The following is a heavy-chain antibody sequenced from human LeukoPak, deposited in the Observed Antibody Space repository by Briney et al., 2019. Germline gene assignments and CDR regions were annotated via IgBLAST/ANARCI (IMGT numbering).Heavy chain of an antibody. V-gene: IGHV4-30-2*01. CDR1: GGSISSGGYS. CDR3: AKSLFRYCSSTSCYPQHAFDI. D-gene: IGHD2-2*01. CDR2: IYHSGST. J-gene: IGHJ3*02. Sequence: SETLSLTCAVSGGSISSGGYSWSWIRQPPGKGLEWIGYIYHSGSTYYNPSLKSRVTISVDRSKNQFSLKLSSVTAADTAVYYCAKSLFRYCSSTSCYPQHAFDIWGQGTMVTVSS.